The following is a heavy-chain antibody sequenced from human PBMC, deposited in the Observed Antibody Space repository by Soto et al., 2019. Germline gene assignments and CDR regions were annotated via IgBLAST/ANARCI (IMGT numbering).Heavy chain of an antibody. J-gene: IGHJ6*02. Sequence: GASVKVSCKASGYTFTSYDINWVRQATGQGLEWMGWMNPNSGNTGYAQKFQGRVTMTRNTSISTAYMELSSLRSEDTAVYYCARGTIAAAGNYYYYGMDVWGQGTTVTGLL. CDR3: ARGTIAAAGNYYYYGMDV. D-gene: IGHD6-13*01. CDR1: GYTFTSYD. V-gene: IGHV1-8*01. CDR2: MNPNSGNT.